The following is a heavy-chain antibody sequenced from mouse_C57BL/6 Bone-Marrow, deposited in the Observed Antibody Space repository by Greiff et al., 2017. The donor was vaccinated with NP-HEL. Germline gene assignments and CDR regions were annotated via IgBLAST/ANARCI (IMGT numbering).Heavy chain of an antibody. Sequence: VQLKESGPGLVKPSQSLSLTCSVTGYSITSGYYWNWIRQFPGNKLEWMGYISYDGSNNYNPSLKNRISITRDTSKNQFFLKLNSVTTEDTATYYCARENYGSSYAMDYWGQGTSVTVSS. V-gene: IGHV3-6*01. CDR3: ARENYGSSYAMDY. D-gene: IGHD1-1*01. J-gene: IGHJ4*01. CDR2: ISYDGSN. CDR1: GYSITSGYY.